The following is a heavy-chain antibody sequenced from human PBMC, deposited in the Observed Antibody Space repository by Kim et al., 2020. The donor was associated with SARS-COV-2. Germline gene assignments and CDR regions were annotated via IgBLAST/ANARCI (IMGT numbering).Heavy chain of an antibody. D-gene: IGHD6-19*01. CDR3: ARGYISGPFDS. J-gene: IGHJ4*01. Sequence: TGYADSVKGRFTNSRDNAKNSLYLQMNSLRAEDTALYYCARGYISGPFDSWGHGTLVTVSS. CDR2: T. V-gene: IGHV3-20*03.